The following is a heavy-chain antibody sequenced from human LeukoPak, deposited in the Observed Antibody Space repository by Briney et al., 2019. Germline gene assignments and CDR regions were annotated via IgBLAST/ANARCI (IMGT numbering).Heavy chain of an antibody. J-gene: IGHJ4*02. V-gene: IGHV4-39*07. Sequence: PSETLSLTCIVSGGSISTSSYYWGWIRQPPGKGLEWIGTIYYTGSTYYNPSLKSRVTISVDTSKNQFSLKLSSVTAADTAVYYCARLRYCSGGSCYYFDYWGQGTVVTVSS. CDR2: IYYTGST. D-gene: IGHD2-15*01. CDR3: ARLRYCSGGSCYYFDY. CDR1: GGSISTSSYY.